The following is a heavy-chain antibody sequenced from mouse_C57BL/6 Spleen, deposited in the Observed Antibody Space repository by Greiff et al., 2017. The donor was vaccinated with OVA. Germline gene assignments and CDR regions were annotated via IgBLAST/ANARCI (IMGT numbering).Heavy chain of an antibody. CDR1: GYAFTNYL. V-gene: IGHV1-54*01. Sequence: QVQLQQSGAELVRPGTSVKVSCKASGYAFTNYLIEWVKQRPGQGLEWIGVINPGSGGTNYNEKFKGKATLTADKSSSTAYMQLSSLTSEDSAVYFCARHYYGSSYWYFDVWGTGTTVTVSS. CDR2: INPGSGGT. D-gene: IGHD1-1*01. CDR3: ARHYYGSSYWYFDV. J-gene: IGHJ1*03.